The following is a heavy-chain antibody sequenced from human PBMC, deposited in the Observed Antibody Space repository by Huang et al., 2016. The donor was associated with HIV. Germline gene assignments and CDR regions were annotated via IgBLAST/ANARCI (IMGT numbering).Heavy chain of an antibody. J-gene: IGHJ4*02. CDR1: GFSLSATVG. CDR3: VHSVAAPFDY. D-gene: IGHD6-25*01. V-gene: IGHV2-5*02. Sequence: QNTLKQSGPTHVKPTQTLTLTCSFSGFSLSATVGVGWIRQPPGKALEWLALIFGGDDKSYSPVTETRLTSAEDTSKSQVILRMTNMDPEDTATYFCVHSVAAPFDYWGQGTPVTVSS. CDR2: IFGGDDK.